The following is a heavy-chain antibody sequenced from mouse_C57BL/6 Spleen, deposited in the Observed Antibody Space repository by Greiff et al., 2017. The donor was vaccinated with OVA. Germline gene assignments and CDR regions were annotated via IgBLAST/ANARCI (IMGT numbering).Heavy chain of an antibody. Sequence: VQLQQPGAELVMPGASVKLSCKASGYTFTSYWMHWVKQRPGQGLEWIGEIDPSDSYTTYNQKFKGKSTLTVDKSSSTAYMPLSSLTSEDSAVYFCARRDGSSFPDYWGQGTTLTVSS. CDR3: ARRDGSSFPDY. CDR2: IDPSDSYT. D-gene: IGHD1-1*01. CDR1: GYTFTSYW. J-gene: IGHJ2*01. V-gene: IGHV1-69*01.